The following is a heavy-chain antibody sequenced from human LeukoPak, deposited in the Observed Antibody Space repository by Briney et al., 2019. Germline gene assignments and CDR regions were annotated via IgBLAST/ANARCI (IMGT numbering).Heavy chain of an antibody. V-gene: IGHV3-74*01. J-gene: IGHJ4*02. CDR3: ARSLTYYDILTGPDY. CDR2: INTDGSST. CDR1: GFTFSNYW. Sequence: GGSLRLSCAASGFTFSNYWMHWVRQAPGKGLVWVSRINTDGSSTSYVDSVKGRFTISRDNAKNSLFLQMNSLRAEDTAVYYCARSLTYYDILTGPDYWGQGTLVTVSS. D-gene: IGHD3-9*01.